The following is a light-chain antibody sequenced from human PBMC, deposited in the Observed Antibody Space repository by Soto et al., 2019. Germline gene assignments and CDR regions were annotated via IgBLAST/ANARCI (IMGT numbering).Light chain of an antibody. V-gene: IGLV2-23*01. CDR2: EGS. CDR3: CSYAGSSTWV. CDR1: SSDVGSYNL. J-gene: IGLJ2*01. Sequence: QSALTQPASVSGSPGQSITISCTGTSSDVGSYNLVSWYQQHPGKAPKLMIYEGSKRPSGVSNRFSGSKSGNTASLTISWLQAEDEAYYYCCSYAGSSTWVFGGGTKLTGL.